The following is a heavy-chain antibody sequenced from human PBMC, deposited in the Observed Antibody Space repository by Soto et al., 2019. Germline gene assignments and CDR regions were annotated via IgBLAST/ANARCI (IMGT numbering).Heavy chain of an antibody. CDR2: ISSSSSTI. CDR1: GFTFSSYS. D-gene: IGHD2-8*01. Sequence: GSLRLSCAASGFTFSSYSMNWVRQAPGKGLEWVSYISSSSSTIYYADSVKGRFTISGDNAKNSLYLQMNSLRDEDTAVYYCARVEYCTNGVCYSPDAFDIWGQGTMVTVSS. V-gene: IGHV3-48*02. CDR3: ARVEYCTNGVCYSPDAFDI. J-gene: IGHJ3*02.